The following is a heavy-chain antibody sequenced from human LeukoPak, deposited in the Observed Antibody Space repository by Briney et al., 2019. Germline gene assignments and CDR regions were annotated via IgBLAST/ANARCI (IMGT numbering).Heavy chain of an antibody. CDR1: GFTFSSYG. D-gene: IGHD1-26*01. CDR2: IWYDGSSK. CDR3: ARDGRVTVGATRYGY. Sequence: PGGSLRLSCAASGFTFSSYGMHWVRQAPGKRLEWVAVIWYDGSSKYYADSVKGRFTISRDNSKNTLYLQMNSLRAEDTAVYYCARDGRVTVGATRYGYWGQGTLVTVSS. J-gene: IGHJ4*02. V-gene: IGHV3-33*01.